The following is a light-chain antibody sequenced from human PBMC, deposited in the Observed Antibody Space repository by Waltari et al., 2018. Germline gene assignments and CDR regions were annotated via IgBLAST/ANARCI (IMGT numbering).Light chain of an antibody. CDR1: SGDVGRYNY. CDR3: CSYAGNYIYV. Sequence: QSALTHPRSVSGSPGQTVVITCTGNSGDVGRYNYHTWFQQHPGKAPKLMIYDVSQRPSGVPDRFSGSKSGNTASLTISGLQAEDEADYYCCSYAGNYIYVFGSGTEVTVL. CDR2: DVS. V-gene: IGLV2-11*01. J-gene: IGLJ1*01.